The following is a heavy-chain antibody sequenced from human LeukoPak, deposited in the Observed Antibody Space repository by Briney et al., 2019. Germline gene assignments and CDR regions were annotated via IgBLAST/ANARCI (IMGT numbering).Heavy chain of an antibody. D-gene: IGHD2-15*01. CDR3: ARVGGGSSEDDAFDI. Sequence: SETLSLTCTVSGGSISSYYWSWIRQPPGKGLEWLGYIYYSGSTNYNPSLKSRVTISVDTSKNQFSLKLSSVTAADTAVYYCARVGGGSSEDDAFDIWGQGTMVTVSS. V-gene: IGHV4-59*01. CDR2: IYYSGST. CDR1: GGSISSYY. J-gene: IGHJ3*02.